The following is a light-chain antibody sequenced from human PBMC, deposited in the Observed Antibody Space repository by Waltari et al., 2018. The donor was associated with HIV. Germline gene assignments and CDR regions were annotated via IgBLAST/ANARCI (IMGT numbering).Light chain of an antibody. CDR3: QQYYGTPWT. CDR1: QSVLYRSNNRNY. J-gene: IGKJ1*01. V-gene: IGKV4-1*01. CDR2: WAS. Sequence: DIVMTQSPDSLVVSLGERATINCKSSQSVLYRSNNRNYLAWYQQKPGQPPKLLIYWASTRESGVPARFSGRGSGTDFTLTISSLQAEDVSFYYCQQYYGTPWTFGQGTKVEIK.